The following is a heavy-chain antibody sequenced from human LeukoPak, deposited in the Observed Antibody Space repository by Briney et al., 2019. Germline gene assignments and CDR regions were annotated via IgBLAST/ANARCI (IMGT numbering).Heavy chain of an antibody. D-gene: IGHD3-16*02. CDR1: GFTFNNYN. Sequence: GGSLRLSCAASGFTFNNYNMNWVRLAPGKGLEWVSYICGSCGTIFYADSVKGRFTISRDNAKNSLYLQMNSLRAEDTAVYYCARFAPANDYVWGSYRYDFDYWGQGTLVTVSS. CDR2: ICGSCGTI. J-gene: IGHJ4*02. CDR3: ARFAPANDYVWGSYRYDFDY. V-gene: IGHV3-48*01.